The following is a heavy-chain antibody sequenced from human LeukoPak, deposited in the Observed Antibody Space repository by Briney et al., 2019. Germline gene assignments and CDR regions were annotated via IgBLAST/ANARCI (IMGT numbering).Heavy chain of an antibody. V-gene: IGHV3-30*01. CDR3: ARDYHDSSGYGQHCDY. J-gene: IGHJ4*02. D-gene: IGHD3-22*01. CDR2: ISYDGSDT. Sequence: GGSLRHSCAASGFTFSPYAMHWVRQAPGKGLEWVAVISYDGSDTYYADSVKGRFTISRDNSRNTLYLQMNSLRAGDTAVYYCARDYHDSSGYGQHCDYWGQGTLVTVSS. CDR1: GFTFSPYA.